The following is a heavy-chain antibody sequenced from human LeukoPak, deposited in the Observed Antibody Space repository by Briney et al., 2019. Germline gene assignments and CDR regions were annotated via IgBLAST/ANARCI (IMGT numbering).Heavy chain of an antibody. D-gene: IGHD6-19*01. J-gene: IGHJ4*02. CDR2: IYHSGST. CDR1: GYSISSGYY. V-gene: IGHV4-38-2*01. CDR3: ARVGLAVADY. Sequence: SETLSLTCAVSGYSISSGYYRGCIRPPPGKGLEWIGSIYHSGSTYYNPSLKSRVTISVDTSKNQFSLKLSSVTAADTAVYYCARVGLAVADYWGQGTLVTVSS.